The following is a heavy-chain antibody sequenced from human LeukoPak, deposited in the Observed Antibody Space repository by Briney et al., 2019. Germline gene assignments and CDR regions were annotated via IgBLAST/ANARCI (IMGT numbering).Heavy chain of an antibody. CDR2: IYYIGST. D-gene: IGHD3-16*01. V-gene: IGHV4-39*02. CDR1: GGSISSSSYY. J-gene: IGHJ6*03. Sequence: PSETLSLTCTVSGGSISSSSYYWGWIRQPPGKGLEWIGNIYYIGSTDYNPSLKSRVTISVDTSKNQFSLKLSSVTAADTAVYYCARDSMITFGGTHYMDVWGKGTTVTVSS. CDR3: ARDSMITFGGTHYMDV.